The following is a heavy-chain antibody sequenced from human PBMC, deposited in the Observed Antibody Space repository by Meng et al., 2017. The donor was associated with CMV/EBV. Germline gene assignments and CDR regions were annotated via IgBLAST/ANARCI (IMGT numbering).Heavy chain of an antibody. CDR2: IYYSGST. CDR3: ARAHPYYDYVWGSYRSRGAFDI. V-gene: IGHV4-61*01. D-gene: IGHD3-16*02. CDR1: GGSVSSGSYY. Sequence: GSLRLSCTVSGGSVSSGSYYWSWVRQPPGKGLEWIGYIYYSGSTNYNPSLKSRVTISVDTSKNQFSLRLSSVTAADTAVYCCARAHPYYDYVWGSYRSRGAFDIWGQGTMVTVSS. J-gene: IGHJ3*02.